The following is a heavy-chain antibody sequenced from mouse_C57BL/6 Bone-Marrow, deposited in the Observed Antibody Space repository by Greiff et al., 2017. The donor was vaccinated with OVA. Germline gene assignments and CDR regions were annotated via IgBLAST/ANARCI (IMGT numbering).Heavy chain of an antibody. Sequence: QVQLKQSGAELMKPGASVKLSCKATGYTFTGYWIEWVKQRPGHGLEWLGEILPGSGSTNYNEKFKGKATFIADTSSNTAYIQLSSLTTEDSAIYYCARRHYERDFDYWGQGTTLTVSS. CDR2: ILPGSGST. CDR3: ARRHYERDFDY. V-gene: IGHV1-9*01. D-gene: IGHD2-4*01. J-gene: IGHJ2*01. CDR1: GYTFTGYW.